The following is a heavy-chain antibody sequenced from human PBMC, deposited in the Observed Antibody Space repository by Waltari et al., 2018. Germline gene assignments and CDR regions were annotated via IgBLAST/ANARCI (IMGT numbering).Heavy chain of an antibody. CDR3: ARDRHQWVRDAFDI. D-gene: IGHD1-26*01. CDR1: VYTFTTYG. Sequence: QVQLVQSGPEVKKPGDSVKVSCKASVYTFTTYGINWVRQAPGQGLEWMGWISAYNGNTNFAQNLQGRVTMTTDTSTSTAYMELRSLTSDDTAVYYCARDRHQWVRDAFDIWGQGTVVTVSS. V-gene: IGHV1-18*01. J-gene: IGHJ3*02. CDR2: ISAYNGNT.